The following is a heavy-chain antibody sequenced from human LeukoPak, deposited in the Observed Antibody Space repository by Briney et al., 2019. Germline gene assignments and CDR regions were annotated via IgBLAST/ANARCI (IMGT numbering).Heavy chain of an antibody. D-gene: IGHD4-11*01. Sequence: GGSLRLSCAASGFTFKDYGMSWVRQAPGKGLEWVSCTTWNGGSTGYADPVKGRFTISRDNAQNSLYLQMNSLRAEDTALYYCARGVTTVSSYYVYHYMDVWGKGTTVTVSS. CDR1: GFTFKDYG. J-gene: IGHJ6*03. CDR2: TTWNGGST. V-gene: IGHV3-20*04. CDR3: ARGVTTVSSYYVYHYMDV.